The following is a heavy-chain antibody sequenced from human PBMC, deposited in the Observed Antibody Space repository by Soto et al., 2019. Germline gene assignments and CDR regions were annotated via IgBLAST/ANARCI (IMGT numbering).Heavy chain of an antibody. CDR3: AKCSYYYDSSGYYSY. CDR2: ISGSGGST. V-gene: IGHV3-23*01. D-gene: IGHD3-22*01. J-gene: IGHJ4*02. Sequence: GESLKISCAASGFTFSSYAMSWVRQAPGKGLEWVSAISGSGGSTYYADSVKGRFTISRDNSKNTLYLQMNSLRAEDTAVYYCAKCSYYYDSSGYYSYWGQGTLVTVSS. CDR1: GFTFSSYA.